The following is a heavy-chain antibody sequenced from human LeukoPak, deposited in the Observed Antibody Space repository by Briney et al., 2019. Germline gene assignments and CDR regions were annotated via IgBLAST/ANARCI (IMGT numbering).Heavy chain of an antibody. J-gene: IGHJ6*04. Sequence: PGGSLRLSCAASGFTFSSNWMHWVRQVPGKGLVWVSIIYSGGSTFYADSVKGRFTISRDNSKNTLYLQMNSLRAEDTAVYYCARGRYTSSWMDVWGKGTTVTISS. CDR3: ARGRYTSSWMDV. D-gene: IGHD6-13*01. V-gene: IGHV3-53*01. CDR1: GFTFSSNW. CDR2: IYSGGST.